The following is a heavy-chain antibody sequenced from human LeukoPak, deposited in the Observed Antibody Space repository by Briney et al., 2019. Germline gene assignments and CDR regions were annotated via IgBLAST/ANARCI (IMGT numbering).Heavy chain of an antibody. Sequence: ASVKVSCKVSGYTLTELSMHWVRQAPGKGLEWMGGFDPEDGETIYAQKFQGRVTMTEDTSTDTAYMELSSLRSEDTAVYYCARDHNPVVVVPAAILEIDYWGQGTLVTVSS. CDR2: FDPEDGET. CDR1: GYTLTELS. J-gene: IGHJ4*02. D-gene: IGHD2-2*01. CDR3: ARDHNPVVVVPAAILEIDY. V-gene: IGHV1-24*01.